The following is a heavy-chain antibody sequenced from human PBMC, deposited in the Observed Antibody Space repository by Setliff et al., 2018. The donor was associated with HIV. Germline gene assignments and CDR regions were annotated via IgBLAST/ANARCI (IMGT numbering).Heavy chain of an antibody. CDR3: ASGYSYGPPYYYYGMDV. V-gene: IGHV1-69*05. CDR1: GGTFSSYA. CDR2: IIPIFGTA. J-gene: IGHJ6*02. D-gene: IGHD5-18*01. Sequence: SVKVSCKASGGTFSSYAISWVRQAPGQGLEWMGGIIPIFGTANYAQKFQGRVTITTDESTSTAYMELSSLRSEDTAVYYCASGYSYGPPYYYYGMDVWGQGTSVTVSS.